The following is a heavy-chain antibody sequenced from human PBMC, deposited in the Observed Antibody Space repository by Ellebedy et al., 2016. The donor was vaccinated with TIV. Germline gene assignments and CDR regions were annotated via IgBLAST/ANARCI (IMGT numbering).Heavy chain of an antibody. CDR3: ARDLLGSADY. Sequence: AASVKVSCKASGGTFSRYALNWVRQAPGQGLEWMGRIMPILDIANYPQQFQGRVTITADKSTSTAYMQLRSLRSEDTAVYYCARDLLGSADYWGQGTLVTVSS. CDR1: GGTFSRYA. CDR2: IMPILDIA. V-gene: IGHV1-69*04. J-gene: IGHJ4*02. D-gene: IGHD3-22*01.